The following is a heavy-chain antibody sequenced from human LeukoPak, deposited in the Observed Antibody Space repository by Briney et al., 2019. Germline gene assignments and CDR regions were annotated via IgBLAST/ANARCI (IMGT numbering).Heavy chain of an antibody. CDR3: ATDGAGFDT. CDR2: INIGGTNT. V-gene: IGHV3-11*05. Sequence: GGSLRLSCAASGFTFNAYYMSWVRQAPGKGLEWLSYINIGGTNTHYADSVKGRFTISRGNAKNSLHLEINHRRAEDTAVDYCATDGAGFDTWGQRVRVTVSS. CDR1: GFTFNAYY. J-gene: IGHJ5*02.